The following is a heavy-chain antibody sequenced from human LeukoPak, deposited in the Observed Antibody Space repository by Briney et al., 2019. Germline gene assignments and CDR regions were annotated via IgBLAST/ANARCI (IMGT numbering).Heavy chain of an antibody. CDR1: GGSISSYY. CDR2: IYYSGST. J-gene: IGHJ4*02. D-gene: IGHD5-18*01. V-gene: IGHV4-59*08. Sequence: SETLSLTCTVSGGSISSYYWSWIRQPPGKGLEWIRYIYYSGSTNYNPSLKSRVTISVDTSKNQFPLKLSSVTAADTAVYYCARQGYSYGLPIDYWGQGTLVTVSS. CDR3: ARQGYSYGLPIDY.